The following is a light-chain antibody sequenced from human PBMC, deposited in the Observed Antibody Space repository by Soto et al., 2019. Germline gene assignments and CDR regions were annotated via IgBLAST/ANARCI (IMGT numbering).Light chain of an antibody. J-gene: IGKJ1*01. Sequence: EIMLSQSPGALSLSPGERATLSCRASESVSISLAWYQHKPGQPPRLLIHGASTRASGVPPRFSGSGSGTDFTLTISRLEPEDFAVYYCQQYGSSQTFGQGTKVDIK. CDR2: GAS. CDR3: QQYGSSQT. V-gene: IGKV3-20*01. CDR1: ESVSIS.